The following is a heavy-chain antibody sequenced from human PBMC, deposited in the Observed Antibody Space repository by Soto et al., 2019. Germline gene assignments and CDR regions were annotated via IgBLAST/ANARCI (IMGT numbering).Heavy chain of an antibody. Sequence: SETLSLTCTVSGGSISSYYWSWIRQPAGKGLEWIGRIYTSGSTNYNPSLKSRVTMSVDTSKNQFSLKLSSVTAADTAVYYCARVNSSGWNSWFDPWGQGTLVTV. CDR2: IYTSGST. D-gene: IGHD6-19*01. CDR1: GGSISSYY. J-gene: IGHJ5*02. CDR3: ARVNSSGWNSWFDP. V-gene: IGHV4-4*07.